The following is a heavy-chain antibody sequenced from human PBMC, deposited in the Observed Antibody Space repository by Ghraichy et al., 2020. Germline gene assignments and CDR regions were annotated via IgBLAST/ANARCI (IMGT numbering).Heavy chain of an antibody. J-gene: IGHJ5*02. CDR3: AKDFNWNRDWFDP. V-gene: IGHV3-23*01. D-gene: IGHD1/OR15-1a*01. CDR2: ISGSGGST. Sequence: LSLTCAASGFTFSSYAMSWVRQAPGKGLEWVSAISGSGGSTYYADSVKGRFTISRDNSKNTLYLQMNSRRAEDTAVYYCAKDFNWNRDWFDPWGQGTLVTVSS. CDR1: GFTFSSYA.